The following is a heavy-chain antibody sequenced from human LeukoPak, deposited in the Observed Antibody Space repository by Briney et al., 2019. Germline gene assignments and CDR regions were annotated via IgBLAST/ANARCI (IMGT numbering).Heavy chain of an antibody. Sequence: ASVKVSCKASGYTFTGYHMHWVRQAPGQGLEWMGWINPNSGGTNYAQKFQGRVTMTRDKSISTAYMELNSLRSEDTAVYYCARTPPGGDVDHWGEGTLVTVSS. CDR1: GYTFTGYH. CDR3: ARTPPGGDVDH. D-gene: IGHD3-16*01. J-gene: IGHJ4*02. CDR2: INPNSGGT. V-gene: IGHV1-2*02.